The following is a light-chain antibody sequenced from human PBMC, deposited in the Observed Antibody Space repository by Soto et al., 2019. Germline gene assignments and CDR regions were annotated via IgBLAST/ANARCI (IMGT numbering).Light chain of an antibody. CDR1: QSVSSNY. J-gene: IGKJ1*01. Sequence: DIVLTQSPGTLSLSPGDRATLSCRSSQSVSSNYLAWYQQKPDQAPRLVIYDVSGRAAGIPDRFSGSGSGTEFTLTISRLEPDDSAVYYCQQYGISPTFGQGTKVEIK. CDR2: DVS. V-gene: IGKV3-20*01. CDR3: QQYGISPT.